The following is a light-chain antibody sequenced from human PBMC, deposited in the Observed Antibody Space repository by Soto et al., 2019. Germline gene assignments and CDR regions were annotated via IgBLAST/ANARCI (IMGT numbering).Light chain of an antibody. CDR2: AAS. CDR3: QKYSSVPV. CDR1: QDIRNI. Sequence: DIPMTQSPTSLSASVGDRVTITCRASQDIRNIVAWYQQKPGKAPKLLIYAASTLQSGVPSRFSGSGSGTDFTLTINSLQPEDVATYSCQKYSSVPVFGPGTKGEIK. J-gene: IGKJ3*01. V-gene: IGKV1-27*01.